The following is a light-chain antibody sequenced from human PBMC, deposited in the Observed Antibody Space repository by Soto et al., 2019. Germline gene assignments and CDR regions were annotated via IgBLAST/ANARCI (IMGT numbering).Light chain of an antibody. V-gene: IGKV3-20*01. CDR1: QSVSSNY. CDR2: GAS. CDR3: QQYGKSRFI. J-gene: IGKJ3*01. Sequence: EIVLTQSPGTLSLSPGERDTLSCRASQSVSSNYLAWYQQKPGQAPRLLIYGASSRATGIPDRFSGSGSGTDFTLTISRLEPEDFAVYYCQQYGKSRFIFGPGTKVDIK.